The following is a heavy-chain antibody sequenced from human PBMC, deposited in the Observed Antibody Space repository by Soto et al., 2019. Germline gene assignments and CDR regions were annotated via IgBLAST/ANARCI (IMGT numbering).Heavy chain of an antibody. Sequence: QVQLVPSGAEVKKPGSSVKVSCKASGYTFTSYGISWVRQAPGQGLEWMGWINTYNVNTNYAQKFQGRVTMTTDTSTIRAYMELRSLRSDDTAGYYCARGVVGAWDIWGQGTMVTVSS. J-gene: IGHJ3*02. CDR3: ARGVVGAWDI. CDR1: GYTFTSYG. V-gene: IGHV1-18*01. CDR2: INTYNVNT. D-gene: IGHD1-26*01.